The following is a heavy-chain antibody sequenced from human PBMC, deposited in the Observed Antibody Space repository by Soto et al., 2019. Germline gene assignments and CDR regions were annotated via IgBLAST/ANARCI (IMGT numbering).Heavy chain of an antibody. J-gene: IGHJ3*02. CDR1: GGSISSSSYY. CDR2: IYYSGST. D-gene: IGHD3-22*01. V-gene: IGHV4-39*01. CDR3: ARTYYYDSSGYRDAFDI. Sequence: ASETLSLTCTVSGGSISSSSYYWGWIRQPPGKGLEWIGSIYYSGSTYYNPSLKSRVTISVDTSKNQFSLKLSSVTAADTAVYYCARTYYYDSSGYRDAFDIWGQGTMVTVSS.